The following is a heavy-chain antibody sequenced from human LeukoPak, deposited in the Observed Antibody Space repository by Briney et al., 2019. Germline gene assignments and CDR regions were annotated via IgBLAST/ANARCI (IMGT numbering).Heavy chain of an antibody. CDR1: GFTVSSNY. V-gene: IGHV3-21*01. CDR2: ISSSSSYI. Sequence: GGSLRLSCAASGFTVSSNYMSWVRQAPGKGLEWVSSISSSSSYIYYADSVKGRFTISRDNAKNPLYLQMNSLRAEDTAVYYCARDHGDYIEEAFDYWGQGTLVTVSS. J-gene: IGHJ4*02. D-gene: IGHD4-17*01. CDR3: ARDHGDYIEEAFDY.